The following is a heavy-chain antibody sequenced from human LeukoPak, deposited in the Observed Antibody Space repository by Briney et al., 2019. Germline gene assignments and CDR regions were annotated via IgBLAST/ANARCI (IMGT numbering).Heavy chain of an antibody. CDR2: ISSSSSYI. Sequence: PGGSLRLSCAASGFTFSSYSMNWVRQAPGKGLEWVSSISSSSSYIYYADSVKGRFTISRDNAKNSLYLQMNSLRAEDTAVYYCARGPPGPREPFDYWGQGTLVTVS. CDR3: ARGPPGPREPFDY. D-gene: IGHD1-14*01. J-gene: IGHJ4*02. V-gene: IGHV3-21*01. CDR1: GFTFSSYS.